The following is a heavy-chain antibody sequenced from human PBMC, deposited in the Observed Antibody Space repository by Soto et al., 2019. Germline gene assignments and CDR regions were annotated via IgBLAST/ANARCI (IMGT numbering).Heavy chain of an antibody. CDR3: ARGGDYGYPYYYGMDV. Sequence: QVQLQQWGAGLLKPSETLSLTCAVYGGSFSGYYWSWIRQPPGKGLEWIGEINHSGSTNYNPSLKSRVTISVATAKNQFSLKLGSVTAADTAVYYCARGGDYGYPYYYGMDVLGQGTTVTVSS. CDR2: INHSGST. J-gene: IGHJ6*02. CDR1: GGSFSGYY. D-gene: IGHD5-18*01. V-gene: IGHV4-34*01.